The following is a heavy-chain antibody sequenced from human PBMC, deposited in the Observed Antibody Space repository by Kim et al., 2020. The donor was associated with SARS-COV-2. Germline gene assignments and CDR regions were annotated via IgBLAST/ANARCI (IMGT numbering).Heavy chain of an antibody. V-gene: IGHV4-34*01. J-gene: IGHJ5*02. D-gene: IGHD2-2*01. Sequence: SETLSLTCAVYGGSFSGYYWSWIRQPPGKGLEWIGEINHSGSTNYNPSLKSRVTISVDTSKNQFSLKLSSVTAADTAVYYCARWIPAALNWFDPWGQGTLVTVSS. CDR2: INHSGST. CDR3: ARWIPAALNWFDP. CDR1: GGSFSGYY.